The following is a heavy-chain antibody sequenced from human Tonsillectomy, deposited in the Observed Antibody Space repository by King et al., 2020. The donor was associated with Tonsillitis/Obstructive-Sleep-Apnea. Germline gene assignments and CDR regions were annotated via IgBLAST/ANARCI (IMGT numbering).Heavy chain of an antibody. J-gene: IGHJ1*01. V-gene: IGHV2-5*02. Sequence: TLKESGPTLVKPTQTLTLTCTFSRFSLSTSGVGVGWIRQPPGKALEWLALIYWDDDKRYSPSLKSRLTITKDTSKNQVVLTMTNMDPVDTATYYCAHTYQLLYRMGYFQHWGQGTLVTVSS. CDR2: IYWDDDK. CDR3: AHTYQLLYRMGYFQH. D-gene: IGHD2-2*02. CDR1: RFSLSTSGVG.